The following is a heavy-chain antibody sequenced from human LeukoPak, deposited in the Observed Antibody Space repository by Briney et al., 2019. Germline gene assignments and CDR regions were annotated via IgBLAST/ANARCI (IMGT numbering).Heavy chain of an antibody. V-gene: IGHV3-21*01. CDR1: GFTFSSYS. J-gene: IGHJ6*03. D-gene: IGHD1-26*01. Sequence: PGGSLRLSCAASGFTFSSYSMNWVRQAPGKGLEWVSSISSSSSYIYYADSVKGRFTISRDNAKNSLYLQMNSLRAEDTAVYYCARDTAIEGSAGMDVWGKGTTVTVSS. CDR2: ISSSSSYI. CDR3: ARDTAIEGSAGMDV.